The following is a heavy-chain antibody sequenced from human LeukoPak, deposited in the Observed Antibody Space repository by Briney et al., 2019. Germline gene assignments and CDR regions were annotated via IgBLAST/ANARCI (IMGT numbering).Heavy chain of an antibody. Sequence: GGSLRLSCEASGFTVSSNYMSWVRQAPGKGLEWVSVIYGGGSTYYADYVKGRFTISRDTSKNTLYLQMNSLRAEDTAVYYCASWPGGWYGEDSWGQGTLVTVSS. D-gene: IGHD6-19*01. CDR1: GFTVSSNY. V-gene: IGHV3-53*01. CDR2: IYGGGST. CDR3: ASWPGGWYGEDS. J-gene: IGHJ4*02.